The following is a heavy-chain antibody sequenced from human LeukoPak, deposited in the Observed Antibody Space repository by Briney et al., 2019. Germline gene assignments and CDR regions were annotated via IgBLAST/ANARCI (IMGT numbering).Heavy chain of an antibody. Sequence: ASVKVSCKASGYTFTSYGISWVRQAPGQGLEWMGWINPNSGVTMYAQNFQGRVTMTRDTSISTAYMDLSRLRSDDTAVYYCGRGGDSSSWYGWFDPWGQGTLVTVSS. J-gene: IGHJ5*02. D-gene: IGHD6-13*01. CDR1: GYTFTSYG. CDR2: INPNSGVT. CDR3: GRGGDSSSWYGWFDP. V-gene: IGHV1-2*02.